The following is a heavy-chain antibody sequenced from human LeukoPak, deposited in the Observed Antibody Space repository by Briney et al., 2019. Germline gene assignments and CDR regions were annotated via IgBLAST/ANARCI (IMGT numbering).Heavy chain of an antibody. CDR1: GYTFTSYY. CDR3: ASRAKTYHQRALDI. J-gene: IGHJ3*02. CDR2: INSSGGST. V-gene: IGHV1-46*01. Sequence: ASVKVSCKASGYTFTSYYMHWVRQAPGQGLEWMGIINSSGGSTSYAQKFQGRVTMTRDTSTSTDYIELSSLRSEDTAVYYCASRAKTYHQRALDIWGQGTNLTDSS. D-gene: IGHD1-1*01.